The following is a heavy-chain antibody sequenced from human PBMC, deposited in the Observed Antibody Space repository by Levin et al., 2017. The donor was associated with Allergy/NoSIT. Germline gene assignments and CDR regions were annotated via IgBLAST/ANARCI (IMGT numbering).Heavy chain of an antibody. CDR1: GGSFSGYY. Sequence: SQTLSLTCAVYGGSFSGYYWSWIRQPPGKGLEWIGEINHSGSTNYNPSLKSRVTISVDTSKNQFSLKLSSVTAADTAVYYCARRSSSWDSCFNYWGQGTLVTVSS. CDR2: INHSGST. V-gene: IGHV4-34*01. CDR3: ARRSSSWDSCFNY. J-gene: IGHJ4*02. D-gene: IGHD6-13*01.